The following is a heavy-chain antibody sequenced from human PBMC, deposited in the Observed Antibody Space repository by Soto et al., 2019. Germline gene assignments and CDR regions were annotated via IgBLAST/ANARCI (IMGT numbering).Heavy chain of an antibody. Sequence: QVQMVQSGAEVKKPGASVKVSCKASGYTFTSYGISWVRQAPGQGLEWMGWISAYNGNKNYAQKLQGRVTMTTDTSTSTADMELRSLRSDDTAVYYCARPWGGSSSSSLDYWGQGTLVTVSS. J-gene: IGHJ4*02. D-gene: IGHD6-6*01. CDR2: ISAYNGNK. CDR3: ARPWGGSSSSSLDY. V-gene: IGHV1-18*01. CDR1: GYTFTSYG.